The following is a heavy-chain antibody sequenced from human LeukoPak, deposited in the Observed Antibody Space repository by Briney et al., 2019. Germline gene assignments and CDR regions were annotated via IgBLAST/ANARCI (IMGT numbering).Heavy chain of an antibody. CDR1: GFTFSSYG. J-gene: IGHJ4*02. CDR2: ISYDGSNK. V-gene: IGHV3-30*18. D-gene: IGHD1-26*01. Sequence: GGSLRLSCAASGFTFSSYGMHWVRQAPGKGLEWVAVISYDGSNKYYADSVKGRFTISRDNSKNTLYLQMNSLRAEDTAVYYCAKDGQWELPPLDYWGQGTLVTVSS. CDR3: AKDGQWELPPLDY.